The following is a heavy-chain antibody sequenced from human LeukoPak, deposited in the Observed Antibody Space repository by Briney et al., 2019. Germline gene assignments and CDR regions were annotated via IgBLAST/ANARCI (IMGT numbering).Heavy chain of an antibody. J-gene: IGHJ5*02. V-gene: IGHV4-59*01. CDR1: GGSISSYY. D-gene: IGHD6-13*01. CDR2: IYYSGST. Sequence: PSETLSLTCTVSGGSISSYYWSWIRLPPGKGLEWIGYIYYSGSTNYNPSLKSRVTISVDTSKNQFSLKLSSVTAADTAVYYCARDRGGQHSSSWYNWFDPWGQGTLVTVSS. CDR3: ARDRGGQHSSSWYNWFDP.